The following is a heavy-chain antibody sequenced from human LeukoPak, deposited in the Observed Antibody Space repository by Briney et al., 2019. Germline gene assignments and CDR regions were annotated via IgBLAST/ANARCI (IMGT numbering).Heavy chain of an antibody. J-gene: IGHJ4*02. D-gene: IGHD6-19*01. CDR3: VRHSGWYRRRH. V-gene: IGHV4-39*01. CDR1: GGSISISDYY. Sequence: SETLTLTCVVSGGSISISDYYWGWIRQSPGKGLEWIASIYYTGSTYYNPSLKSRITMSVDTSTNQFSLKLGSVTAADTAVYYCVRHSGWYRRRHRGRGTLVTVSS. CDR2: IYYTGST.